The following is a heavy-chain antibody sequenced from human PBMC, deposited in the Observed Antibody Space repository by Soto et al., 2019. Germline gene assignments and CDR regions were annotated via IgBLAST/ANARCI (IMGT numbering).Heavy chain of an antibody. J-gene: IGHJ6*02. CDR3: AREIAGYCSGGSCPMYYYGMDV. CDR2: IYYSGST. CDR1: GGSVSSGSYY. V-gene: IGHV4-61*01. Sequence: PSETLSLTCTVSGGSVSSGSYYWSWIRQPPGKGLEWIGYIYYSGSTNYNPSLKSRVTISVDTSKNQFSLKLSSVTAADTAVYCCAREIAGYCSGGSCPMYYYGMDVWGQGTTVTVSS. D-gene: IGHD2-15*01.